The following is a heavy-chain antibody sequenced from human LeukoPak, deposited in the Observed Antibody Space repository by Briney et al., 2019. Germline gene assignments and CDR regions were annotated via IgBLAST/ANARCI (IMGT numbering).Heavy chain of an antibody. D-gene: IGHD6-19*01. CDR2: IYTSGST. CDR3: ARDFLLSGSGWYGPYNWFDP. J-gene: IGHJ5*02. V-gene: IGHV4-4*07. Sequence: SETLSLTCTVSGGSISSYYWSWIRQPAGKGLEWIGRIYTSGSTNYNPSLKSRVTMSVDTSKNQFSLKLSSVTAADTAVYYCARDFLLSGSGWYGPYNWFDPWGQGTLVTVSS. CDR1: GGSISSYY.